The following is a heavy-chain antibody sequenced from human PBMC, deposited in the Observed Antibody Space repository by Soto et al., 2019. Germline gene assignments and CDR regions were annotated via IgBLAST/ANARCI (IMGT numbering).Heavy chain of an antibody. D-gene: IGHD2-2*01. Sequence: SETLSLTCAVSGGSMSSGVYSWNWIRQPPGKGLEWIGYIYHSGSTYYNPSLKSRVTISLDMSKNQFSLNLSSVTAADTAVYYCARAAERVPAAFDSWGQGTMVTVSS. V-gene: IGHV4-30-2*01. CDR2: IYHSGST. CDR3: ARAAERVPAAFDS. CDR1: GGSMSSGVYS. J-gene: IGHJ4*02.